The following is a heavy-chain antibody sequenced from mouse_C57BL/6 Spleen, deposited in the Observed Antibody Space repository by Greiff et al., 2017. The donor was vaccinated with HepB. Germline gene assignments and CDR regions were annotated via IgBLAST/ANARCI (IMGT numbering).Heavy chain of an antibody. CDR2: IYPGSGST. J-gene: IGHJ2*01. Sequence: QVQLKQSGAELVKPGASVKMSCKASGYTFTSYWITWVKQRPGQGLEWIGDIYPGSGSTNYNEKFKSKATLTVDTSSSTAYMQLSSLTSEDSAVYYCARCEDFYFDYWGQGTTLTVSS. CDR1: GYTFTSYW. CDR3: ARCEDFYFDY. V-gene: IGHV1-55*01.